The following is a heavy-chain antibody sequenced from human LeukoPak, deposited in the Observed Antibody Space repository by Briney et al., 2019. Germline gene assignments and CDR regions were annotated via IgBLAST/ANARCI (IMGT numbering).Heavy chain of an antibody. CDR2: ICYNGST. J-gene: IGHJ6*02. CDR1: GGSISSYY. D-gene: IGHD3-10*01. V-gene: IGHV4-59*08. CDR3: ARHQTSGIVWFGELTYYYYGMDV. Sequence: PSETLSLTCTVSGGSISSYYWSWIRQPPGKGLEWIGYICYNGSTNYNPSLKSRVTISVDTSKNQFSLKLSSVTAADTAVYYCARHQTSGIVWFGELTYYYYGMDVWGQGTTVTVSS.